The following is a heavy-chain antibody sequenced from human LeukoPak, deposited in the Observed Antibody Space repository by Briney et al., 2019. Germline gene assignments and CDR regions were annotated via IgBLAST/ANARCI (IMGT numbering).Heavy chain of an antibody. CDR2: IYYSGST. J-gene: IGHJ3*02. V-gene: IGHV4-31*03. CDR1: GXSISSGGYY. Sequence: PSETLSLTCTVSGXSISSGGYYWSWIRQHPGKGLEWIGYIYYSGSTYYNPSLKSRVTISVDTSKNQFSLKLSSVTAADTAVYYCASAIAVAGTDAFDIWGQGTMVTVSS. D-gene: IGHD6-19*01. CDR3: ASAIAVAGTDAFDI.